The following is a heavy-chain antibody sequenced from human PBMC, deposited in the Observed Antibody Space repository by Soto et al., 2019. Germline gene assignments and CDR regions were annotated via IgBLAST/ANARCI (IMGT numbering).Heavy chain of an antibody. D-gene: IGHD1-26*01. J-gene: IGHJ4*02. Sequence: QVQLVESGGGVVQPGRSLRLSCAASGFTFSSYGMHWVRQAPGKGLEWVAIISYDGSNTYYADSVKGRFTISRDNSKNTLYLPMNSLRAEDTSVYYCAKEGGLSGSYYISSSYYFAYWGQGTLVTVSS. CDR1: GFTFSSYG. CDR3: AKEGGLSGSYYISSSYYFAY. CDR2: ISYDGSNT. V-gene: IGHV3-30*18.